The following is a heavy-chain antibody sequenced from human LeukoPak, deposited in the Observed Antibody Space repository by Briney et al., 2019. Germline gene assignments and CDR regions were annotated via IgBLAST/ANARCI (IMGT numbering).Heavy chain of an antibody. Sequence: ASVKVSCKASGYTFTSYDINWVRQATVQWLVWIVWMNPNSGNTGYAQKFQGRVTITRNTSISTAYMELSSLRSEDTAVYYCARVAYDSSGSKVDYWGQGTLVTVSS. CDR2: MNPNSGNT. V-gene: IGHV1-8*03. CDR3: ARVAYDSSGSKVDY. D-gene: IGHD3-22*01. J-gene: IGHJ4*02. CDR1: GYTFTSYD.